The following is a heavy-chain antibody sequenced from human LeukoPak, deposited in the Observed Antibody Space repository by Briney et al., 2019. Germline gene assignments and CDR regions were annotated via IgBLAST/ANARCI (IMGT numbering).Heavy chain of an antibody. Sequence: PSETLSLTCTVSGGSISSSSYYWGWIRQPPGKGLEWIGSIYYSGSTYYNPSLKSRVTISVDTSKNQFSLKLSSVTAADTAVYYCATSGPVYYGSGSYYNYFDYWGQGTLVTVSS. V-gene: IGHV4-39*07. J-gene: IGHJ4*02. CDR1: GGSISSSSYY. D-gene: IGHD3-10*01. CDR2: IYYSGST. CDR3: ATSGPVYYGSGSYYNYFDY.